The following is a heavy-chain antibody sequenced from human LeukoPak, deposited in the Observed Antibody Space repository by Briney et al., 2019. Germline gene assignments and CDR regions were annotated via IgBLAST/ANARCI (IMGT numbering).Heavy chain of an antibody. D-gene: IGHD5-12*01. CDR1: LFTFCRYA. J-gene: IGHJ4*02. Sequence: VRSLSLSRALSLFTFCRYATHGVRYASPQGREWVAVVSHDGSNKYYADSVKGRFTISRDNSKNTLYLQMNSLRAEDTAVYYCAKVLEVTHSGYQGCFDYWGQGTLVTVPS. CDR2: VSHDGSNK. V-gene: IGHV3-30*04. CDR3: AKVLEVTHSGYQGCFDY.